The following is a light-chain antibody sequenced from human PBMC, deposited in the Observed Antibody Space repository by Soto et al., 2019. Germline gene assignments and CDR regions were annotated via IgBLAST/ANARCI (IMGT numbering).Light chain of an antibody. CDR1: SSDVGTYNL. J-gene: IGLJ3*02. CDR2: EGS. CDR3: CSYASSTTVV. V-gene: IGLV2-23*01. Sequence: QSALTQPASVSGSPGQSITISCTGTSSDVGTYNLVSSYQQHPGKAPKLMIYEGSKRPSGVSNRFSGSKSGNTASLTISGLQAEDEADYYCCSYASSTTVVFGGGTKLTVL.